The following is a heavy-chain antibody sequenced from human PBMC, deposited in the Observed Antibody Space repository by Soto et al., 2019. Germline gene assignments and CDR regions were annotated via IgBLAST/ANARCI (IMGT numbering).Heavy chain of an antibody. CDR3: ARSGSYYPTSNNFDY. Sequence: VASVKVSCKASGYTFTSYGISWVRQAPGQGLEWMGWISAYNGNTNYAQKLQGRVTMTTDTSTSTAYMELRSLRSDDTAVYYCARSGSYYPTSNNFDYWGQGTLVTVSS. J-gene: IGHJ4*02. CDR1: GYTFTSYG. D-gene: IGHD1-26*01. V-gene: IGHV1-18*01. CDR2: ISAYNGNT.